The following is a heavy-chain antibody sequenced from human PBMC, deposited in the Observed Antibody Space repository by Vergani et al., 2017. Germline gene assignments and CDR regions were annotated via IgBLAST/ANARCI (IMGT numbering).Heavy chain of an antibody. J-gene: IGHJ5*02. CDR2: IQYDGSYK. V-gene: IGHV3-30*02. D-gene: IGHD3-10*01. CDR3: AKGNDIVRGVASGFDP. Sequence: QVQLQESGPGLVKPSETLTLTCDVSDSSIMTNPYWGWFRQSPGKGLEWVAFIQYDGSYKYYPDSVKGRFTISRDNSKNTLYLQMNSLRTEDTAVYYCAKGNDIVRGVASGFDPWGQGTLVTVSS. CDR1: DSSIMTNPY.